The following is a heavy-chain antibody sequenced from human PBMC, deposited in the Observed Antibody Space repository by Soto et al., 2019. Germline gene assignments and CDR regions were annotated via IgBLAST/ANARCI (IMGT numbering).Heavy chain of an antibody. D-gene: IGHD1-26*01. J-gene: IGHJ4*02. Sequence: EVQLVESGGGLVKPGGSLRLSCAASGFTFSNAWMSWVRQAPGKGLEWVGRIKSKTDGGTTDYAAPVKGRFTISRDDSKNTLYLQMNSLRAEDTAVYYCAIRYSGSYYVDYWGQGTLVTVSS. V-gene: IGHV3-15*05. CDR3: AIRYSGSYYVDY. CDR1: GFTFSNAW. CDR2: IKSKTDGGTT.